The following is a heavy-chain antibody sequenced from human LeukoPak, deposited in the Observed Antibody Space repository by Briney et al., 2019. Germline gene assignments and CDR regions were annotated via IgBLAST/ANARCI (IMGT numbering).Heavy chain of an antibody. Sequence: ASVKVSCKASGHTFTGYYMHWVRQAPGQGLEWMGWINPNSGGTNYAQKFQGRVTITRDTSISTAYMELRRLRSDDTAVYYCARDVDSGSYARARTAFDIWGHGKIFTVSS. D-gene: IGHD1-26*01. CDR1: GHTFTGYY. CDR3: ARDVDSGSYARARTAFDI. V-gene: IGHV1-2*02. CDR2: INPNSGGT. J-gene: IGHJ3*02.